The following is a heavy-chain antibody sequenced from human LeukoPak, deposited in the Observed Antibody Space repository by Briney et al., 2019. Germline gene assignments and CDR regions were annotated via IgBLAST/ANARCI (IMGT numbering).Heavy chain of an antibody. CDR2: IYHSGST. V-gene: IGHV4-38-2*02. J-gene: IGHJ4*02. CDR3: ARDPNSVSVFDY. Sequence: SETLSLTCAVYGGSFSGYYWGWIRQPPGKGLEWIGSIYHSGSTYYNPSLKSRVTISVDTSKNQFSLKLSSVTAADTAVYYCARDPNSVSVFDYWGQGTLVTVSS. D-gene: IGHD3-16*01. CDR1: GGSFSGYY.